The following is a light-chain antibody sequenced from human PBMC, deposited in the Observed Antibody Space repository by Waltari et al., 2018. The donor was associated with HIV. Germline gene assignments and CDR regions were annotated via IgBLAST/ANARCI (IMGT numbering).Light chain of an antibody. V-gene: IGLV2-23*02. J-gene: IGLJ2*01. Sequence: QSALTQPASVSGSPAQSITISCTGTSRVVGSYNLFSWYQQHPGKPPKLMIYGVNKRPSGVSNRFSGSKSGNTASLTISGLQAEYEGYYYCCSYAGRITSVVFGGGTKLTVL. CDR3: CSYAGRITSVV. CDR1: SRVVGSYNL. CDR2: GVN.